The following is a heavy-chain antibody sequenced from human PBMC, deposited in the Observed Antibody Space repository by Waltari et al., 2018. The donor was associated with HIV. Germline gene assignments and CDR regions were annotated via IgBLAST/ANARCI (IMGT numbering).Heavy chain of an antibody. CDR1: GGSFSGYY. D-gene: IGHD3-10*01. V-gene: IGHV4-34*01. CDR3: ARPPQPFGRSNWFDP. Sequence: QVQLQQWGAGLLKPSETLSLTCAVYGGSFSGYYWSWIRQPPGKGLEWIGEINHSGSTNYNPSLKSRVTISVDTSKNQFSLKLSSVTAADTAVYYCARPPQPFGRSNWFDPWGQGTLVTVSS. CDR2: INHSGST. J-gene: IGHJ5*02.